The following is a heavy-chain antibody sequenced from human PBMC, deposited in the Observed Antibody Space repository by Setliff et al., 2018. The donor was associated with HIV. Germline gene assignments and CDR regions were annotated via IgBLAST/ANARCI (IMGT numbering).Heavy chain of an antibody. Sequence: PVVSLRLSCAASGFTFSTYSMNWVRQAPGKGLEWVSSISSSSSYIYYEDSVQGRFTISRDNAKNSLYLQMNSLRAEDTAVYYCARDGTAAAPTWFDPWGQGTLVTVSS. CDR2: ISSSSSYI. V-gene: IGHV3-21*01. J-gene: IGHJ5*02. D-gene: IGHD6-13*01. CDR1: GFTFSTYS. CDR3: ARDGTAAAPTWFDP.